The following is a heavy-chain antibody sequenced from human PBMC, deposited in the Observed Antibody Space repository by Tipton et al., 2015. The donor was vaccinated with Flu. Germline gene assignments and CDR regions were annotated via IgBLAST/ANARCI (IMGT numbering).Heavy chain of an antibody. Sequence: QLVQSGAEVKGPGASVKVSCKASGYTFTSYGISWVRQAPGQGLEWMGWISAYNGNTNYAQKLQGRVTMTTDTSTSTAYMELRSLRSDDTAVYYCAREGDDAPYCGGDCYPDYWGQGTLVTVSS. V-gene: IGHV1-18*01. D-gene: IGHD2-21*02. CDR3: AREGDDAPYCGGDCYPDY. J-gene: IGHJ4*02. CDR2: ISAYNGNT. CDR1: GYTFTSYG.